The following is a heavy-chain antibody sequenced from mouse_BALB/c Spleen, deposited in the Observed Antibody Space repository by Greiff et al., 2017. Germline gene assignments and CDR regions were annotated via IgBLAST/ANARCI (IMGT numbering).Heavy chain of an antibody. CDR2: IRNKANGYTT. V-gene: IGHV7-3*02. D-gene: IGHD1-1*01. CDR1: GFTFTDYY. J-gene: IGHJ1*01. Sequence: DVHLVESGGGLVQPGGSLRLSCATSGFTFTDYYMSWVRQPPGKALEWLGFIRNKANGYTTEYSASVKGRFTISRDNSQSILYLQMNTLRAEDSATYYCARDKVLRGYFDVWGAGTTVTVSS. CDR3: ARDKVLRGYFDV.